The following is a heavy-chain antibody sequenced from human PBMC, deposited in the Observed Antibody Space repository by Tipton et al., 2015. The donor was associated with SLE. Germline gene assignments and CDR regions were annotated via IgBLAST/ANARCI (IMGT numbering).Heavy chain of an antibody. CDR3: ARAFRDGYNYPTTRFDS. CDR2: IHHSGRT. D-gene: IGHD5-24*01. Sequence: TLSLTCTVSGDSITDSGYSWNWVRQHPGAGLEWIGYIHHSGRTDYNPSLRSRVTISRDTSKNQFSLKLRSATAADTAVYYCARAFRDGYNYPTTRFDSWGQGNLVTVSS. CDR1: GDSITDSGYS. V-gene: IGHV4-31*03. J-gene: IGHJ4*02.